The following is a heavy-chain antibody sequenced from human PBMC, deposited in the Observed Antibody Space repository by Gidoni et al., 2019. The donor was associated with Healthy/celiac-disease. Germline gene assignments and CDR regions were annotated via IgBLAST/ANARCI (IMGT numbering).Heavy chain of an antibody. Sequence: QRQLVETGGDVVQPGRSLRHASAAPGVTVRRDGLPWVRQAAGQGLELVAVIWYDGSNKYYAASVTCRFTISRDKSTNTLYLQMNSLRAEDTAVYYCAREPRRGSNSYYYYMDVWGKGTTVTVSS. D-gene: IGHD1-26*01. J-gene: IGHJ6*03. CDR2: IWYDGSNK. CDR3: AREPRRGSNSYYYYMDV. V-gene: IGHV3-33*01. CDR1: GVTVRRDG.